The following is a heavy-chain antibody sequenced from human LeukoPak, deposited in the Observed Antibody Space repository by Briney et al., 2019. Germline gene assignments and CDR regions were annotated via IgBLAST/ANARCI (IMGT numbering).Heavy chain of an antibody. CDR2: IKGDGSNT. Sequence: QPGGSLRLSCAASGFSFTGYWMHWVRQGPGKGLVWVSRIKGDGSNTNYADSVKGRFTISRDNAKNTLYLQMNSLTAEDTAVYYCARDLWGAGDCWGQGTLVTVSS. V-gene: IGHV3-74*01. J-gene: IGHJ4*02. D-gene: IGHD1-26*01. CDR1: GFSFTGYW. CDR3: ARDLWGAGDC.